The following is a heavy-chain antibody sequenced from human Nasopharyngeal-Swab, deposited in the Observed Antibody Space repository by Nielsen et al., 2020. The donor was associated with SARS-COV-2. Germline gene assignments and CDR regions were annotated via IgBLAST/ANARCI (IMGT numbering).Heavy chain of an antibody. V-gene: IGHV4-59*01. CDR3: AGASYYDFWSGYYRSDYYGMDV. CDR2: IYYSGST. CDR1: GGSISSYY. J-gene: IGHJ6*02. D-gene: IGHD3-3*01. Sequence: SETLSLTCTVSGGSISSYYWSWIRQPPGKGLEWIGYIYYSGSTNYNPSLKSRVTISVDTSKNQFSLKLSSVTAADTAVYYCAGASYYDFWSGYYRSDYYGMDVWGQGTTVTVSS.